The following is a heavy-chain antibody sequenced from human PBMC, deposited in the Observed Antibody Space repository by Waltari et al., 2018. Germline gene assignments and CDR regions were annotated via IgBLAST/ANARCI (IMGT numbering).Heavy chain of an antibody. CDR2: ITGNGDET. CDR3: AKETQRTPYY. J-gene: IGHJ4*02. V-gene: IGHV3-23*01. Sequence: VQLLESGGGLVQPGGSLRLSCAASGFTFSSFAMGWVRQAPGKGLEGVSLITGNGDETYYADSVKGRFTISRDNSKNTLYLHMDSLRAEDTAIYYCAKETQRTPYYWGQGTLVTVSS. D-gene: IGHD2-15*01. CDR1: GFTFSSFA.